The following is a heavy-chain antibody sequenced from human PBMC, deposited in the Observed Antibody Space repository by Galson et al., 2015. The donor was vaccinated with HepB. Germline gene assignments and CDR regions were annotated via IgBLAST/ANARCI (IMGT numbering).Heavy chain of an antibody. Sequence: SVKVSCKASGYTFSNSAVQWVRQARGQGLEWIGWMVVGGGNTNYAQHFQGRLTMTRDMSTGTAYMEMTSLRSEDTAVYYCAAESYSSGCCKYDYWGQGTRVTVA. V-gene: IGHV1-58*01. CDR2: MVVGGGNT. J-gene: IGHJ4*02. CDR3: AAESYSSGCCKYDY. D-gene: IGHD6-25*01. CDR1: GYTFSNSA.